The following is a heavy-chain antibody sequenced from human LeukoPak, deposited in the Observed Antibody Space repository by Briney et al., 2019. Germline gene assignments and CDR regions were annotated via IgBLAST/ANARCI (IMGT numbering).Heavy chain of an antibody. CDR1: GYTFTGYY. CDR3: VRGAIVGPTGDWINY. V-gene: IGHV1-2*02. Sequence: ASVKVSCKASGYTFTGYYMHWVRQAPGQGLEWMGWINPNSGGTNYAQKFLGRVTVTRDTSISTAYMELSRLRSDDTAVYYCVRGAIVGPTGDWINYWGQGTLVTVSS. J-gene: IGHJ4*02. CDR2: INPNSGGT. D-gene: IGHD1-26*01.